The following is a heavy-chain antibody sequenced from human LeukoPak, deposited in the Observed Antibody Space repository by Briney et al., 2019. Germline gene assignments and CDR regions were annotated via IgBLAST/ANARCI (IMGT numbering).Heavy chain of an antibody. D-gene: IGHD3-22*01. CDR3: AREANYYDSSGYYAHSDY. CDR2: ISAYNGNT. CDR1: GYTFTSYG. V-gene: IGHV1-18*01. Sequence: ASVKVSCKASGYTFTSYGISWVRQAPGQGLEWMEWISAYNGNTNYAQKLQGRVTMTTDTSTSTAYMELRSLRSDDTAVYYCAREANYYDSSGYYAHSDYWGQGTLVTVSS. J-gene: IGHJ4*02.